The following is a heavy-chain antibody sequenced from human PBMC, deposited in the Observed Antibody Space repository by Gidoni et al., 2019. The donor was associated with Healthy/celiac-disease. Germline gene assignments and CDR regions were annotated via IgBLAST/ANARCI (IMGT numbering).Heavy chain of an antibody. J-gene: IGHJ1*01. CDR2: MNPNSGNT. Sequence: QVQLVQSGAEVKKHGASVQVSCTASGYTFTRYDITGVRQATGQGLDWMGWMNPNSGNTGYAQKFQGRVTMTRNTSISTAYMELSSLRSEDTAVYYCARGVGRTGRFQHWGQGTLVTVSS. V-gene: IGHV1-8*01. D-gene: IGHD1-26*01. CDR1: GYTFTRYD. CDR3: ARGVGRTGRFQH.